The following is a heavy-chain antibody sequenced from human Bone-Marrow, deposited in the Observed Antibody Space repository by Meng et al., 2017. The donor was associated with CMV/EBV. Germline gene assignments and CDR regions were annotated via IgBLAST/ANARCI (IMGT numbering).Heavy chain of an antibody. CDR2: IYYSGST. D-gene: IGHD3-22*01. V-gene: IGHV4-39*07. J-gene: IGHJ4*02. CDR3: ATEPPYYYDSSGPFDY. CDR1: GGSISSSSYY. Sequence: QLQLQESRPGLVNPSATRSLTGTFAGGSISSSSYYWGWIRQPPGKGLEWIGSIYYSGSTYYNPSLKSRVTISVDTSKNQFSLKLSSVTAADTAVYYCATEPPYYYDSSGPFDYWGQGTLVTVSS.